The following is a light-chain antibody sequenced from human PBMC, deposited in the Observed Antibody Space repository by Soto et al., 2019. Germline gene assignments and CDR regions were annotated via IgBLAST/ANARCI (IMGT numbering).Light chain of an antibody. J-gene: IGLJ1*01. CDR3: SSYAGSRTYV. Sequence: QSVLTQPASVSGSPGQSITISCTGSDSDVGAYNYVSWYQQHPGKAPKVMIYDVSNRPSGISYRFSGSKSGNTASLTISGLQADDEADYYCSSYAGSRTYVFGTGTKLTV. V-gene: IGLV2-14*03. CDR1: DSDVGAYNY. CDR2: DVS.